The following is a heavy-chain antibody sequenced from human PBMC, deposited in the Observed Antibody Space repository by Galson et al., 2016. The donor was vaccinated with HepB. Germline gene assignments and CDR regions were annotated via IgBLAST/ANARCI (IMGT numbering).Heavy chain of an antibody. CDR3: ARGQRDGDTWGSYQIYFDN. CDR1: GGSISEVSYY. Sequence: TLSLTCNVSGGSISEVSYYWSWIRQQPGKGPEWIGYIYFSGSTYYNPSLTRRVTLSVDTSKNQFSLKVTAVTAADTAVYYCARGQRDGDTWGSYQIYFDNWGRGTMVTVSS. V-gene: IGHV4-31*03. D-gene: IGHD3-16*02. J-gene: IGHJ4*02. CDR2: IYFSGST.